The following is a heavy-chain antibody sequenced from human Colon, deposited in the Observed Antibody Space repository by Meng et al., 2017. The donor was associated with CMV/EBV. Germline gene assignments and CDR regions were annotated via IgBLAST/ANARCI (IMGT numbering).Heavy chain of an antibody. Sequence: KASGYTFTADSVHGARQAPGQGLEWMGRINPNSGGTNGRLKFQGRDTMTRDTSISTAYMELSWLRSDDTALYFCASELRDGDYIDFWGPGTLVTVSS. D-gene: IGHD3-10*01. CDR1: GYTFTADS. CDR3: ASELRDGDYIDF. CDR2: INPNSGGT. V-gene: IGHV1-2*06. J-gene: IGHJ4*02.